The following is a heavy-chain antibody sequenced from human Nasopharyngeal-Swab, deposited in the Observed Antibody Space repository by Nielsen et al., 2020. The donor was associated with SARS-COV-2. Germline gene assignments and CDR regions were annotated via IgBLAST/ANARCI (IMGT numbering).Heavy chain of an antibody. CDR2: ISYDGSNK. J-gene: IGHJ4*02. V-gene: IGHV3-30*18. CDR3: AKDDSSGYYYVGYFDY. D-gene: IGHD3-22*01. Sequence: GESLKISCAASGFTFSSYGMHWVRQVPGKGLEWVAVISYDGSNKYYADSVKGRFTISRDNSKNTLYLQMNSLRAEDTAVYYCAKDDSSGYYYVGYFDYWGQGTLVTVSS. CDR1: GFTFSSYG.